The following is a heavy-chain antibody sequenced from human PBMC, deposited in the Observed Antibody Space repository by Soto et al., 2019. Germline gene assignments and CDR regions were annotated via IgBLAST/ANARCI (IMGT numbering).Heavy chain of an antibody. CDR1: GFTFSSYA. D-gene: IGHD5-12*01. J-gene: IGHJ4*02. CDR2: ISGSGGST. CDR3: AKVLGYDGSPGCVDY. Sequence: GGSLRLSCAASGFTFSSYAMSWVRQAPGKGLEWVSAISGSGGSTYYADSVKGRFTISRDNSKNTLYLQMNSLRAEDTAVYYCAKVLGYDGSPGCVDYWGQGTLVTVSS. V-gene: IGHV3-23*01.